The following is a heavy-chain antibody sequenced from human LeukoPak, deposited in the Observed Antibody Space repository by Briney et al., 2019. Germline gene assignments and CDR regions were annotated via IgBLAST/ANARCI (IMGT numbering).Heavy chain of an antibody. CDR2: ISDSSLYI. CDR1: GFTFSIYA. CDR3: ARAAYNSSPDY. J-gene: IGHJ4*02. Sequence: GGSLRLSCAASGFTFSIYAMSWVRQAPGKGLEWVSYISDSSLYIYYADSVKGRFTISRDNAKNSLYLQMNGLRAEDTAVYYCARAAYNSSPDYWGQGTLVTVSS. D-gene: IGHD1-14*01. V-gene: IGHV3-21*01.